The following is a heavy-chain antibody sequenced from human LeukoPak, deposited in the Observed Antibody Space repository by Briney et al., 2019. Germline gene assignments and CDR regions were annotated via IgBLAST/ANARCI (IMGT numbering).Heavy chain of an antibody. CDR1: GFTLTSYS. V-gene: IGHV3-23*01. Sequence: SLRLSCAASGFTLTSYSMNWVRQAPGKGLEWVSTISGGGGSTYYADSVKGRFTISRDNSKNTLYLQVNSLRAEDTAVYYCAKGGKWDVTPFDYWGQGTLVTVSS. J-gene: IGHJ4*02. CDR3: AKGGKWDVTPFDY. CDR2: ISGGGGST. D-gene: IGHD1-26*01.